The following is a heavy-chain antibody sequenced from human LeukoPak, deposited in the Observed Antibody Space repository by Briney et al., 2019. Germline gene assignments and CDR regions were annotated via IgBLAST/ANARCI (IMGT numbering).Heavy chain of an antibody. CDR1: GYTFTGYY. CDR3: ARVIAAAGTWRAFDI. Sequence: ASVKVSCKASGYTFTGYYMHWVRQAPGQGLEWMGWINPNSGGTNYAQKFQGRVTMTRDTSISTAYMELSRLRSDDTAVYYCARVIAAAGTWRAFDIWGQGTMVTVSS. V-gene: IGHV1-2*02. CDR2: INPNSGGT. J-gene: IGHJ3*02. D-gene: IGHD6-13*01.